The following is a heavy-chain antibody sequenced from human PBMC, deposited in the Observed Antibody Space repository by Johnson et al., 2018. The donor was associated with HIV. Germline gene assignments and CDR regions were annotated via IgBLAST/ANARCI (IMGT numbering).Heavy chain of an antibody. V-gene: IGHV3-11*04. CDR3: ARVMGIGVGGRESGAFDI. Sequence: QVQLVESGGGLVKPGGSLRLSCAASGFTFSDYYMSWIRQAPGKGLEWVSYISSSGGSTYYADSVKGRFTISRDNAKNSLYLQMNSLRADDTAVYYCARVMGIGVGGRESGAFDIWGQGTMVTVSS. CDR1: GFTFSDYY. D-gene: IGHD3-10*01. J-gene: IGHJ3*02. CDR2: ISSSGGST.